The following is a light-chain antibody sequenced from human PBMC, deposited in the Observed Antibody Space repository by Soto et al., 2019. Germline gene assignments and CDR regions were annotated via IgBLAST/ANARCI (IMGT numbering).Light chain of an antibody. J-gene: IGLJ2*01. Sequence: QSALTQPPSASGSPGQSVTISCTGTSCDVGGYNYVSWYQQHPGKAPKLMIYEVSKRPSGVPDRFSGSKSGNTASLTVSGLQAEDEADYYCNSYVGSNNFVFGGGTKLTVL. V-gene: IGLV2-8*01. CDR1: SCDVGGYNY. CDR3: NSYVGSNNFV. CDR2: EVS.